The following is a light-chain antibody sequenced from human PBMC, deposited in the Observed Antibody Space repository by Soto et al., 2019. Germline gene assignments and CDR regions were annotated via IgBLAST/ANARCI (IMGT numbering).Light chain of an antibody. CDR1: QRTIHL. V-gene: IGKV1-5*03. CDR2: QAS. CDR3: QQYLNFPIT. Sequence: PMTQSPAPLSASVGARVTLTCRAGQRTIHLVARYHQKPGTAPMFLIHQASVLETGVPSRFRVIVSETEFALNFHSLQPDDGGVYECQQYLNFPITFVQGTRL. J-gene: IGKJ5*01.